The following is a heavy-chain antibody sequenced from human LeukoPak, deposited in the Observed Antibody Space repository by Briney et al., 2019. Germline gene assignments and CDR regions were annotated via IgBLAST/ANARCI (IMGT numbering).Heavy chain of an antibody. CDR1: GYSFTDYY. J-gene: IGHJ4*02. Sequence: AASVKVSCKASGYSFTDYYMHWVRQAPGQGLEWMGWISPRGGDTSYAQKFQGRVTMTRDTSINTVDMDLSGLTSDDTAVFYCARGREIHGGSDTKLDDYWGQGTLVTVSS. V-gene: IGHV1-2*02. CDR2: ISPRGGDT. D-gene: IGHD3-10*01. CDR3: ARGREIHGGSDTKLDDY.